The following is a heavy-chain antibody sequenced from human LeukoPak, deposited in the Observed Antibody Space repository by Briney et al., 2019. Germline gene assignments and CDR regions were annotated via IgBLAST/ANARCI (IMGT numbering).Heavy chain of an antibody. D-gene: IGHD1-26*01. CDR1: GFTFSSYG. V-gene: IGHV3-30*02. J-gene: IGHJ4*02. CDR3: AKDSARKSIVGSTTRGVNDY. Sequence: GGSLRLSCSASGFTFSSYGMHWVRQAPGKGLEWVAFIRYDGRNKYYAESVKGRFTISRDNSKNTLYLQMNSLRAEDTAVYYCAKDSARKSIVGSTTRGVNDYWGQGTLVTVSS. CDR2: IRYDGRNK.